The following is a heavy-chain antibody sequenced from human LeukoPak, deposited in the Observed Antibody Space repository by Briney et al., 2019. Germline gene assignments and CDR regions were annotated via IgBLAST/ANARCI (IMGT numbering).Heavy chain of an antibody. Sequence: HSETLSLTCTVSNGSINFVSYYWSWIRQPPGKGLEWLGYIHYTGNTIYNPSLKSRVTISMDTAKNRFSLKVSSVTAADTAVYYCARDGAGMTGTGLDYWGQGILATVSS. CDR2: IHYTGNT. CDR1: NGSINFVSYY. V-gene: IGHV4-61*01. D-gene: IGHD3-9*01. CDR3: ARDGAGMTGTGLDY. J-gene: IGHJ4*02.